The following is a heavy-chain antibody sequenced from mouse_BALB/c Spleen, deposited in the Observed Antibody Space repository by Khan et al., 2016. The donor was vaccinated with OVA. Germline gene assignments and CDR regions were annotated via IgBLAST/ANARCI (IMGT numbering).Heavy chain of an antibody. CDR2: MFPGDGST. D-gene: IGHD2-14*01. J-gene: IGHJ3*01. CDR3: ARGGYGGFAY. Sequence: QVRLQQSGAELVKPGASVKLSCKASGYTFTSYDINWVRQRPEQGLEWIGWMFPGDGSTKYNENFKGKATLTTDKSSSTAYIQLSRLTSEDSGAYFCARGGYGGFAYWGQGTLVTVSA. V-gene: IGHV1-85*01. CDR1: GYTFTSYD.